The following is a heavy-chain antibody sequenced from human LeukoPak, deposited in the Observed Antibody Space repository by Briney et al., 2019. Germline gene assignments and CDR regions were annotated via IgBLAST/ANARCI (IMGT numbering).Heavy chain of an antibody. J-gene: IGHJ4*02. CDR3: ARDQLGAVLYFDY. CDR1: GFTFSSDA. D-gene: IGHD1-1*01. Sequence: GGSLRLSCAASGFTFSSDAMSWVRQAPGKGLEWVSAISGSGGSTYYADSVKGRFTISRDNSKNTLYLQINSLRVEDTAVYYCARDQLGAVLYFDYWGQGTLVTVSS. V-gene: IGHV3-23*01. CDR2: ISGSGGST.